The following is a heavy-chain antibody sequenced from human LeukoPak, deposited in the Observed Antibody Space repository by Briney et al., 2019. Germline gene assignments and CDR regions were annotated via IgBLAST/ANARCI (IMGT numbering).Heavy chain of an antibody. CDR1: GFTFSSY. CDR3: ARGQSRYFDWYLGFFDY. J-gene: IGHJ4*02. CDR2: ISSTSSYI. D-gene: IGHD3-9*01. V-gene: IGHV3-21*01. Sequence: GGSLRLSCAASGFTFSSYMNWVRQAPRKGLEWVSSISSTSSYIYYADSVKGRLTISRDNAKNSLYLQMNSLRADDTAVYYCARGQSRYFDWYLGFFDYWGQGTLVTVSS.